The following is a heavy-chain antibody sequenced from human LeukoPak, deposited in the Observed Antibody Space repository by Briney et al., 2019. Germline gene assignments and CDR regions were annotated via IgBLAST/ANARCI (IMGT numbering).Heavy chain of an antibody. D-gene: IGHD2-2*01. V-gene: IGHV3-53*01. CDR2: IYSGGST. CDR3: ARGYVSNIVVLPAAFDY. Sequence: GRSLRLSCEASGFTFSSYGMHWVRQAPGKGLEWVSVIYSGGSTYYADSVKGRFTISRDNSKNTLWLQMNSLRAEGTAVYYCARGYVSNIVVLPAAFDYWGQGTLVTVSS. J-gene: IGHJ4*02. CDR1: GFTFSSYG.